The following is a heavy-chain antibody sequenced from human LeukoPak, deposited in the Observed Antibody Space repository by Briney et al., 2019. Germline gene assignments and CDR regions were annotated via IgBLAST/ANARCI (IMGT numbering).Heavy chain of an antibody. D-gene: IGHD2-2*01. V-gene: IGHV4-39*07. J-gene: IGHJ6*03. CDR3: ARGRYCSSTSCYYYYYYYMDV. CDR1: GGSISSSSYY. CDR2: IYYSGST. Sequence: MTSETLSLTCTVSGGSISSSSYYWGWIRQPPVKGLEWIGSIYYSGSTYYNPSLKSRVTISVDTSKNQFSLKLSSVTAADTAVYYCARGRYCSSTSCYYYYYYYMDVWGKGTTVTVSS.